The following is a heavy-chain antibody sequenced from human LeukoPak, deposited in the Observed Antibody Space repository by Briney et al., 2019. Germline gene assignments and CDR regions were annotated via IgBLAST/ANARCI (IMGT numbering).Heavy chain of an antibody. CDR2: IWYDGSNK. D-gene: IGHD3-10*01. J-gene: IGHJ6*02. CDR1: GFTFSSYG. Sequence: QPGGSLRLSCAASGFTFSSYGMHWVRQAPGKGLEWVAVIWYDGSNKYYADSVKGRFTISRDNSKNTLYLQMNSLRAEDTAVYYCARDPLNGLWFGDLMDVWGQGTTVTVS. V-gene: IGHV3-33*01. CDR3: ARDPLNGLWFGDLMDV.